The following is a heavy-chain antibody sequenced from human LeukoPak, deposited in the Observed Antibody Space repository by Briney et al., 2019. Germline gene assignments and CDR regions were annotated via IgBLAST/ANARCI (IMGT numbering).Heavy chain of an antibody. V-gene: IGHV1-69*13. CDR3: ARGGGYSYGNFDY. J-gene: IGHJ4*02. CDR2: IIPIFGTA. CDR1: GGTFRSYA. D-gene: IGHD5-18*01. Sequence: VKVSCKASGGTFRSYAISWVRQAPGQGLEWMGGIIPIFGTAHYAQKFQGRVTITADESTSTAYMELSSLRSEDTAVYYCARGGGYSYGNFDYWGQGTLVTVSS.